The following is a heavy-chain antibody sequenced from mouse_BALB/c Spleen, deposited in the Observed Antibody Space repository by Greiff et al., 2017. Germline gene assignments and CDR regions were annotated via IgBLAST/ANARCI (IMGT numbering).Heavy chain of an antibody. J-gene: IGHJ1*01. CDR1: GDSITSGY. CDR2: ISYSGST. Sequence: EVQLVESGPSLVKPSQTLSLTCSVTGDSITSGYWNWIRKFPGNKLEYMGYISYSGSTYYNPSLKSRISITRDTSKNQYYLQLNSVTTEDTATYYCARRTRDYYGSSYWYFDVWGAGTTVTVSS. CDR3: ARRTRDYYGSSYWYFDV. D-gene: IGHD1-1*01. V-gene: IGHV3-8*02.